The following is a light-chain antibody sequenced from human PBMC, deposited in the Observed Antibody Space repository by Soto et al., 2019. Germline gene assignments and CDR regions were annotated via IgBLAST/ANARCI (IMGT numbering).Light chain of an antibody. Sequence: EIVVTQSPGTLSLSPGEGATLSCRASQSVSSNYLAWYQQKPGQAPRLLIYGASNRATGIPDRFSGSGSGTEFTPTISRLEPEDFAVYYCQQYSSSPLTFGGGTKVDIK. CDR1: QSVSSNY. CDR3: QQYSSSPLT. J-gene: IGKJ4*01. CDR2: GAS. V-gene: IGKV3-20*01.